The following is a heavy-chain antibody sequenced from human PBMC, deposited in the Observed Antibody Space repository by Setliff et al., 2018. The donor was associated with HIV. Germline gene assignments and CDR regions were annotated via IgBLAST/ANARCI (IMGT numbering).Heavy chain of an antibody. CDR2: VYYSGST. CDR3: ARLRGLNLEPFDY. D-gene: IGHD1-1*01. Sequence: SETLSLTCSVSGGSIEFSSYYWGWIRQPPGKGLEWIGSVYYSGSTYYNPSLKSRLTISVDTSTNKFSLKLSSVTTADTAVYYCARLRGLNLEPFDYWGQGTLVTVSS. CDR1: GGSIEFSSYY. V-gene: IGHV4-39*01. J-gene: IGHJ4*02.